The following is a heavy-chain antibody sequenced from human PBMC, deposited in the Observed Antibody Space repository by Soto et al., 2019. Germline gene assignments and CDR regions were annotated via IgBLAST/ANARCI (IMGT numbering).Heavy chain of an antibody. CDR2: ISGSGGST. CDR3: AKDQGYSGYDGVFDY. D-gene: IGHD5-12*01. J-gene: IGHJ4*02. V-gene: IGHV3-23*01. CDR1: GFTFSSYA. Sequence: GGSLRLTCAASGFTFSSYAMSWVRQAPGKGLEWVSAISGSGGSTYYADPVKGRFTISRDNSKNTLYLQMNSVRAEDTAVSYCAKDQGYSGYDGVFDYWGQGTLVTVSS.